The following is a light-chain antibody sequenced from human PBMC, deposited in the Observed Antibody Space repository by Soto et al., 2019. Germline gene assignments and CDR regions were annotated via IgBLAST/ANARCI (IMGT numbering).Light chain of an antibody. CDR3: LQHGSSPLA. V-gene: IGKV3-20*01. CDR1: QSVSSSY. Sequence: EIVLTQSPGTLSLSPGERATLSCRASQSVSSSYLAWYQQKPGQAPRLLIYGASSRATGIPDRFSGSGSGTAAAYTCGRREPEDVGVYSCLQHGSSPLAFGGGTKVEI. CDR2: GAS. J-gene: IGKJ4*01.